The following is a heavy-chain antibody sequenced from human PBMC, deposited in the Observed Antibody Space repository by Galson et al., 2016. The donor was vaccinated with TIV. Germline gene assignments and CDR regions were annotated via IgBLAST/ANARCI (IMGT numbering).Heavy chain of an antibody. V-gene: IGHV3-30*07. J-gene: IGHJ6*02. CDR3: AREGGTYFDSYYYGMVV. CDR1: EFTFSAYA. Sequence: SLRLSCAASEFTFSAYAMHWARQAPGKGPEWVAIISYDASNKYYADSVKGRFTISRDNSKYTLYLQMNSLRAEDTAVYYCAREGGTYFDSYYYGMVVWGQGTTVTVSS. D-gene: IGHD1-26*01. CDR2: ISYDASNK.